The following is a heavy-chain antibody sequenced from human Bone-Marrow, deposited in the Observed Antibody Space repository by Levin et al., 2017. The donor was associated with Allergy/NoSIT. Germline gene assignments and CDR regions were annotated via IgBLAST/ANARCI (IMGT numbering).Heavy chain of an antibody. CDR1: GDSISSSTW. CDR3: ASEWERN. D-gene: IGHD1-26*01. V-gene: IGHV4-4*02. J-gene: IGHJ4*02. Sequence: SETLSLTCAVSGDSISSSTWWSWVRQTPGKGLEWIGEIFHSGSTNYNPSLRSRLTISVDKSNNQFFLKLRSVTAADTAVDYCASEWERNWGQGTLVTVSS. CDR2: IFHSGST.